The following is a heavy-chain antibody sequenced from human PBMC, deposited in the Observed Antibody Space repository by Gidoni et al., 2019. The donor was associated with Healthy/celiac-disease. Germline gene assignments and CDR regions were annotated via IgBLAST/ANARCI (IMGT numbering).Heavy chain of an antibody. CDR3: AADRYYDFWSGYYYGMDV. CDR2: IVVGSGNT. Sequence: QMQLVQSGPEVKKPGTSVKVSCKASGFTFTSSAMQWVRQARGQRLEWIGWIVVGSGNTNYAQKFQERVTITRDMSTSTAYMELSSLRSEDTAVYYCAADRYYDFWSGYYYGMDVWGQGTTVTVSS. V-gene: IGHV1-58*02. J-gene: IGHJ6*02. D-gene: IGHD3-3*01. CDR1: GFTFTSSA.